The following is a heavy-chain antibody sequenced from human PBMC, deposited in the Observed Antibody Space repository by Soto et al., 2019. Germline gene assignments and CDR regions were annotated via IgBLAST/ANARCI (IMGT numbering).Heavy chain of an antibody. CDR1: GYTFTSYG. V-gene: IGHV1-18*04. D-gene: IGHD2-2*01. CDR3: ARDSPIVVVPAAISDAFDI. J-gene: IGHJ3*02. Sequence: ASVKVSCKASGYTFTSYGISWVRQAPGQGLRWMGWISAYNGNTNYAQKLQGRVTMTTDTSTSTAYMELRSLRSDDTAVYYCARDSPIVVVPAAISDAFDIWGPVTMVTVSS. CDR2: ISAYNGNT.